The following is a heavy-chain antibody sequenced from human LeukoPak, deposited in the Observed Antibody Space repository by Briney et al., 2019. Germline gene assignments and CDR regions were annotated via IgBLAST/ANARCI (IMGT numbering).Heavy chain of an antibody. Sequence: GRSLRLSCAASGFTFSDYGMHWVRQAPGKGLEWVTIISYDGSNKHYADSVKGRFTISRDNSKNTLYLQMSSLRAEDTAIYYCAKSGGYCSGGTCYANFWGQGTLLTVSS. J-gene: IGHJ4*02. CDR1: GFTFSDYG. D-gene: IGHD2-15*01. V-gene: IGHV3-30*18. CDR3: AKSGGYCSGGTCYANF. CDR2: ISYDGSNK.